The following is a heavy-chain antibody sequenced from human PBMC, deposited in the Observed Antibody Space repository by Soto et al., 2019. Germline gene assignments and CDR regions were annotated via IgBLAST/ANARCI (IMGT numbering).Heavy chain of an antibody. V-gene: IGHV3-21*01. CDR3: ARGGPYNLGNAFDI. D-gene: IGHD1-1*01. CDR1: GFTFSSYS. CDR2: ISSSSSYI. J-gene: IGHJ3*02. Sequence: GGSLRLSCAASGFTFSSYSMSWVRQAPGKGLEWVSSISSSSSYIYYADSVKGRSTISRDNAKNSLYLQMNSLRAEDTAVYYCARGGPYNLGNAFDIWGQGTMVTVSS.